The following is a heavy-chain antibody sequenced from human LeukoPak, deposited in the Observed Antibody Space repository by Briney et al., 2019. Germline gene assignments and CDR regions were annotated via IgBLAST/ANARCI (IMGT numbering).Heavy chain of an antibody. J-gene: IGHJ4*02. CDR1: GGSITSSY. Sequence: PSETLSLTCSVSGGSITSSYWWAWIRQPPGKGLEWIGYIHYTGTTTYKPSLESRVTISVDTPRNQFSPKLSSVTAADTAVYYCARDSRGAGPDFDYWGQGTLVTVSS. V-gene: IGHV4-59*01. D-gene: IGHD6-19*01. CDR2: IHYTGTT. CDR3: ARDSRGAGPDFDY.